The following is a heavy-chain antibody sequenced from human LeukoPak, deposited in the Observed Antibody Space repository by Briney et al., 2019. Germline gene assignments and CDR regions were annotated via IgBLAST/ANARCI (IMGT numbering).Heavy chain of an antibody. J-gene: IGHJ4*02. CDR3: VRHPRYSTGWAIDY. CDR1: GYSISNAYY. D-gene: IGHD6-19*01. Sequence: PWETLSLTCAVSGYSISNAYYWGWIRQPPGKGLEWIASMYHSGSTYYNPALKSRVTISVDTSKNQFSLKLNSVTAADTAVYYCVRHPRYSTGWAIDYWGQGTLVTVSS. CDR2: MYHSGST. V-gene: IGHV4-38-2*01.